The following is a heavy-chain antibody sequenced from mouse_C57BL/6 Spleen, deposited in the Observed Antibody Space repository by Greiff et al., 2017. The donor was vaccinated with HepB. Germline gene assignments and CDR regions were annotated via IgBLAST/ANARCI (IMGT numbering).Heavy chain of an antibody. J-gene: IGHJ4*01. Sequence: QVQLKQPGAELVKPGASVKVSCKASGYTFTSYWMHWVKQRPGQGLEWIGRIHPSDSDTNYNQKFKGKATLTVDKSSSTAYMQPSSLTSEDSAVYYCAIQGLGYAMDYWGQGTSVTVSS. CDR1: GYTFTSYW. CDR3: AIQGLGYAMDY. CDR2: IHPSDSDT. V-gene: IGHV1-74*01.